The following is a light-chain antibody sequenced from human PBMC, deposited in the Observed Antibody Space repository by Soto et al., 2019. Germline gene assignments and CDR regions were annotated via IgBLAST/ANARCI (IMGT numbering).Light chain of an antibody. J-gene: IGKJ2*01. V-gene: IGKV4-1*01. CDR3: QQYYSIPFT. CDR2: GAS. CDR1: QSVLYNSNNKNH. Sequence: DFVMTQAPDSLAVSLGERATINCKSSQSVLYNSNNKNHLGWFQQKPGHPTKLLIYGASVRPSGVPDRFSGSGSGTDFILTISSLQSEDGAVYYCQQYYSIPFTFGQGTKLEI.